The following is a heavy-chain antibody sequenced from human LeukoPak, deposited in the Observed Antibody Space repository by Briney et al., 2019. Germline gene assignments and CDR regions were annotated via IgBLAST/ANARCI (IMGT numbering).Heavy chain of an antibody. V-gene: IGHV3-30*18. Sequence: GGSLRLSCAASGFTFSSYAMHWVRQAPGKGLEWVAVVSYDGSNKYYADSVKGRFTISRDNSKNTLYLQMDSLRGEDTAVYYCAKDLHTIVAVAGTLDSWGQGTLVTVSS. J-gene: IGHJ4*02. D-gene: IGHD6-19*01. CDR1: GFTFSSYA. CDR2: VSYDGSNK. CDR3: AKDLHTIVAVAGTLDS.